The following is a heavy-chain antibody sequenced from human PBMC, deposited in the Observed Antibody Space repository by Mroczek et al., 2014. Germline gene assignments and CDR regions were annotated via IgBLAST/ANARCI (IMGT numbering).Heavy chain of an antibody. V-gene: IGHV3-23*01. D-gene: IGHD6-19*01. CDR3: AKAHSGYSSGWYYFDY. CDR2: ISGSGGST. Sequence: ESGGGLVQPGGSLRLSCAASGFTFSSYAMSWVRQAPGKGLEWVSAISGSGGSTYYADSVKGRFTISRDNSKNTLYLQMNSLRAEDTAVYYCAKAHSGYSSGWYYFDYWGQGNPGHRXL. J-gene: IGHJ4*02. CDR1: GFTFSSYA.